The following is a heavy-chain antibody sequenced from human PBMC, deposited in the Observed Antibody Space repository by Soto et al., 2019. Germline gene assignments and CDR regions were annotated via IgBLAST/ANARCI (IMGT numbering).Heavy chain of an antibody. D-gene: IGHD1-7*01. CDR1: VGSSSSYY. Sequence: ETLSLACTVSVGSSSSYYWSWIREPPGKGLEWIGYIYYSGSTNYNPSLKSRVTISVDTSKNQFSLKLSSVTAADTAVYYCARQVTSGTSLYYFDYWGQGTLVTVSS. J-gene: IGHJ4*02. CDR2: IYYSGST. CDR3: ARQVTSGTSLYYFDY. V-gene: IGHV4-59*01.